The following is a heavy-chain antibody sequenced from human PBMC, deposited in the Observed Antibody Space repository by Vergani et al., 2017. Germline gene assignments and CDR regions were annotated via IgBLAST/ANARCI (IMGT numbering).Heavy chain of an antibody. CDR3: AREGRYYYDSSGYYAY. J-gene: IGHJ4*02. V-gene: IGHV3-33*01. Sequence: QVQLVESGGGVVQPGRSLRLSCAASGFTFSSYGMHWVRQAPGKGLEWVAVIWYDGSNKYYADSVKGRFTISRDNSKNTLYLQMNSLRAEYTAVYYCAREGRYYYDSSGYYAYWGQGPLVTVSS. D-gene: IGHD3-22*01. CDR1: GFTFSSYG. CDR2: IWYDGSNK.